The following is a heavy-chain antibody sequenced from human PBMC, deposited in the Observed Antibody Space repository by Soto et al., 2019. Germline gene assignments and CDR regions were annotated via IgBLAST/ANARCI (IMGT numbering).Heavy chain of an antibody. D-gene: IGHD6-13*01. J-gene: IGHJ6*03. Sequence: GGSLRVSCAASGFTFSNYARHWVRQASGKGLEWVGRIRSKANSYATAYGASVKGRFTISRDDSKNTAYLQMSSLKTEDTAVYSCTRLSSSYSYYMDVWVKGTTVTVSS. CDR2: IRSKANSYAT. CDR1: GFTFSNYA. CDR3: TRLSSSYSYYMDV. V-gene: IGHV3-73*01.